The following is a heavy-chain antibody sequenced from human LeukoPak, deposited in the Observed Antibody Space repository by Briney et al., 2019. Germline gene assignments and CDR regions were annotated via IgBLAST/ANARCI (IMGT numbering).Heavy chain of an antibody. CDR2: ISGSGGST. D-gene: IGHD5-18*01. J-gene: IGHJ4*02. Sequence: PGGSLRLSCAASGFTLSSYAMSWVRQAPGKGLEWVSAISGSGGSTYYADSVKGRFTISRDNSKNTLYLQMNSLRAEDTAVYYCAKSARGYSYGSPTINYFDYWGQGTLVTVSS. V-gene: IGHV3-23*01. CDR3: AKSARGYSYGSPTINYFDY. CDR1: GFTLSSYA.